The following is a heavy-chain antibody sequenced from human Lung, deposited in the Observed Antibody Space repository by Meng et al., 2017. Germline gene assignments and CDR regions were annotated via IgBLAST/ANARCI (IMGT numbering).Heavy chain of an antibody. Sequence: VQLGVFGGGLGKPWGSLRLSCEGSGLTFSNAYMTWVRQVPGKRLEWVGRIKSKPVGETIDYAAPVKGRFTISRDDSKNTVYLQMNSLKTEDTAVYYCSGHIDYWGQGTLVTVSS. CDR2: IKSKPVGETI. CDR1: GLTFSNAY. J-gene: IGHJ4*02. CDR3: SGHIDY. D-gene: IGHD5-12*01. V-gene: IGHV3-15*01.